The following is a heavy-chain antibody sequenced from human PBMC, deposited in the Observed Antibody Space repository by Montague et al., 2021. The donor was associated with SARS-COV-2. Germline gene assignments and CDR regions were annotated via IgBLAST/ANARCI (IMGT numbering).Heavy chain of an antibody. J-gene: IGHJ3*02. V-gene: IGHV4-34*01. CDR1: GGSFSGYY. Sequence: SETLSLTCAVYGGSFSGYYWSWIRLPPGKGLEWIGEINLCGSTNYNPSLTSRVPISVDTSKNQFSLKLSSVTAAATAVYYCAIPMVRGFSRAFDIWGQGTMVTVSS. CDR3: AIPMVRGFSRAFDI. CDR2: INLCGST. D-gene: IGHD3-10*01.